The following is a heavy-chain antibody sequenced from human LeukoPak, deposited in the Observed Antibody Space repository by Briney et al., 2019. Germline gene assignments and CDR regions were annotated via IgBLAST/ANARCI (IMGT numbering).Heavy chain of an antibody. CDR1: KYTFTVYY. Sequence: ASVKVSCKASKYTFTVYYLHWVRQAPGQGLAWMGRINPSNGDTIYAQKFQGRVTMTRDTSISTASMELNRLRSDDTAVYYCARVSGGTLWTFDYWGQGTLVTVSS. CDR2: INPSNGDT. J-gene: IGHJ4*02. D-gene: IGHD3-3*01. CDR3: ARVSGGTLWTFDY. V-gene: IGHV1-2*06.